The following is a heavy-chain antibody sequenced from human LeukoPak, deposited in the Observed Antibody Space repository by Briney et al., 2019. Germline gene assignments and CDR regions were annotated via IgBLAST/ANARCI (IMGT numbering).Heavy chain of an antibody. V-gene: IGHV1-69*04. Sequence: SVKVSCKASGGTFSSYAISWMRQAPGQGLEWMGRIIPILGIANYAQKFQGRVTITADKSTSTAYMELSSLRSEDTAVYYCARDSSGYYYLDYWGQGTLVTVSS. CDR1: GGTFSSYA. CDR3: ARDSSGYYYLDY. CDR2: IIPILGIA. D-gene: IGHD3-22*01. J-gene: IGHJ4*02.